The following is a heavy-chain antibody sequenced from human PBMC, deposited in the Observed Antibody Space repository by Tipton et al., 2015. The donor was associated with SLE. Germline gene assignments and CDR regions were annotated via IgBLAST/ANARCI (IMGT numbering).Heavy chain of an antibody. V-gene: IGHV4-59*01. J-gene: IGHJ3*02. CDR2: IYYSGST. CDR3: ARSPGDCSSASCYSGAFDM. Sequence: TLSLTCSVSGGSISSYYWSWIRQPPGKGLEWIGYIYYSGSTNYNPSPKSRVTISGDTPKNQFSLKLRSVTAADTAVYYCARSPGDCSSASCYSGAFDMWGQGTMVTVSS. CDR1: GGSISSYY. D-gene: IGHD2-2*02.